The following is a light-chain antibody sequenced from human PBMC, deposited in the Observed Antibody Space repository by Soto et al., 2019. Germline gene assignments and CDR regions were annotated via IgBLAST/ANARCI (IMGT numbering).Light chain of an antibody. CDR2: ATS. V-gene: IGKV3-20*01. J-gene: IGKJ1*01. CDR3: HQFGYSPRT. Sequence: TVLSQSPGTLSLYPGETATLSCRASQTVNSDYLAWFQQRPGQAPRLLIFATSRRATDIPDRFSGSGSGTDFTLAIRRLEPEDFAVYYCHQFGYSPRTFGQGTKVDI. CDR1: QTVNSDY.